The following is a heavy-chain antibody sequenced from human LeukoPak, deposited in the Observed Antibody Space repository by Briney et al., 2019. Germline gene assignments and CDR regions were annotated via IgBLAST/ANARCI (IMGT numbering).Heavy chain of an antibody. CDR1: GFSFSDYW. Sequence: PGGSLRLSCAASGFSFSDYWMTWVRQAPGEGLEWVANIKQDGSEKYYVDSVKGRFTISRDNAENSLFLQMYSLRAEDTAVYYCARDFEGASFDSWGQGTLVTVSS. D-gene: IGHD1-26*01. J-gene: IGHJ4*02. CDR2: IKQDGSEK. V-gene: IGHV3-7*01. CDR3: ARDFEGASFDS.